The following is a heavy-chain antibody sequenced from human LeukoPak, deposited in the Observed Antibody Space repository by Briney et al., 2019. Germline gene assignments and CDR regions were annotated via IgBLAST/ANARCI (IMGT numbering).Heavy chain of an antibody. CDR1: GGPFSGYY. Sequence: SETLSLACAVYGGPFSGYYWSWIRQPPGKGLEWIGEINHSGSTNYNPSLKSRVTISVDTSKNQFSLKLSSVTAADTAVYYCAIARGHFGVVIQYYFDYWGQGTLVTVSS. CDR2: INHSGST. J-gene: IGHJ4*02. D-gene: IGHD3-3*01. V-gene: IGHV4-34*01. CDR3: AIARGHFGVVIQYYFDY.